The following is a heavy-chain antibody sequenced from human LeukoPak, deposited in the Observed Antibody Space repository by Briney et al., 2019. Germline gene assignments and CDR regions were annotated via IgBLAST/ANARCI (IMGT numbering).Heavy chain of an antibody. D-gene: IGHD3-22*01. CDR1: GGTFSSYA. CDR3: AGRPHGSSGYYYPLDY. J-gene: IGHJ4*02. Sequence: SVKVSCKASGGTFSSYAISWVRQAPGQGLEWMGGIIPIFGTANYAQKFQGRVTITADESTSTAYMELSSLRSEDTAVYYCAGRPHGSSGYYYPLDYWGQGTLVTVSS. V-gene: IGHV1-69*13. CDR2: IIPIFGTA.